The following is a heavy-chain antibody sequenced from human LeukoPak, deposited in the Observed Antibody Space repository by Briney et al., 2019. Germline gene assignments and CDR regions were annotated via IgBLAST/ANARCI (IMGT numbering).Heavy chain of an antibody. CDR2: ISYDGSNK. V-gene: IGHV3-30*04. J-gene: IGHJ6*03. CDR3: ARSARRSSSSPPVHYYYYMDV. D-gene: IGHD6-6*01. Sequence: GGSLRLSCAASGFTFSSYAMHWVRQAPGKGLEWVAVISYDGSNKYYADSVKGRFTISRDNSKNTLYLQMNSLRAEDTAVYYCARSARRSSSSPPVHYYYYMDVWGKGTTVTVSS. CDR1: GFTFSSYA.